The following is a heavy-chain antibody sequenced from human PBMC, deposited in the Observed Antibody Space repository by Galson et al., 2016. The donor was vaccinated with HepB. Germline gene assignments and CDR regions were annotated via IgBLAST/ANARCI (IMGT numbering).Heavy chain of an antibody. V-gene: IGHV4-39*01. D-gene: IGHD1-14*01. CDR1: GGSLSSTSYY. CDR2: IYYSGST. Sequence: SETLSLTCTVSGGSLSSTSYYWGWIRQPPGKGLEYIGSIYYSGSTYYDPSLKSRVTISVDTSKNQFSLKRSTVTAADTAVSYFARTQGSVNHPYFLGFWGQGTLVTVSS. CDR3: ARTQGSVNHPYFLGF. J-gene: IGHJ4*02.